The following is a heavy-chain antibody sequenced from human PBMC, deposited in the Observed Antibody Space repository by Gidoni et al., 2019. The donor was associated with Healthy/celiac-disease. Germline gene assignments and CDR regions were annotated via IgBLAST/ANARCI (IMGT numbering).Heavy chain of an antibody. CDR2: IYHSGST. D-gene: IGHD3-10*01. CDR3: ARGYYGSGSDSNWFDP. Sequence: QVQLQASRPGLVKPSQTLSLTCTVSGGSISSGDYYRSWIRQPPGKGLEWIGYIYHSGSTYYNPYLKSRVTISVDTSKNQFSLKLSSVTAADTAVYYCARGYYGSGSDSNWFDPWGQGTLVTVSS. V-gene: IGHV4-30-4*01. J-gene: IGHJ5*02. CDR1: GGSISSGDYY.